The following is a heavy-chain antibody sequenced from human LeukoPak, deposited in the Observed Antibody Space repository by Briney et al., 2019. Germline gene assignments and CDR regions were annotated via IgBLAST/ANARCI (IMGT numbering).Heavy chain of an antibody. Sequence: SETLSLTCTVSGGSISNSYYWGWIRQPPGQGLEWIGRIYYSGDTYYNPSLKSRVTVSMDTSKNQVSLRLSSVTAADTAVYYCARLGAGPTYYDFWSGYSSFYFDYWGQGTLVTVSS. CDR2: IYYSGDT. V-gene: IGHV4-39*01. J-gene: IGHJ4*02. CDR3: ARLGAGPTYYDFWSGYSSFYFDY. D-gene: IGHD3-3*01. CDR1: GGSISNSYY.